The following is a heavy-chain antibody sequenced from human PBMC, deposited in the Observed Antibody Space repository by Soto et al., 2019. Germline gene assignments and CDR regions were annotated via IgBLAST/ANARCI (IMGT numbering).Heavy chain of an antibody. D-gene: IGHD2-15*01. CDR1: GFTFSSYG. CDR3: ARDGGWGWSGGSCYSEWMCDY. Sequence: QVQLVESGGGVVQPGRSLRLSCAASGFTFSSYGMHWVRQAPGKGLEWVAVIWYDGSNEYYADSVKGRFTISRDNSKNTLYLKMNSLRAEDTAVYYCARDGGWGWSGGSCYSEWMCDYWGQGTLVTVSS. CDR2: IWYDGSNE. V-gene: IGHV3-33*01. J-gene: IGHJ4*02.